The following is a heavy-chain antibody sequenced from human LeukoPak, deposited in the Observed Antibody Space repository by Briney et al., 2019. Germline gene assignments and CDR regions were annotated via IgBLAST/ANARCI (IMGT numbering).Heavy chain of an antibody. V-gene: IGHV3-30-3*01. J-gene: IGHJ4*02. CDR1: GFTFSSYA. CDR2: ISYDGSNK. CDR3: AREILEYSSFYFDY. D-gene: IGHD6-6*01. Sequence: PGGSLRLSCAASGFTFSSYAMHWVRQAPGKGLEWVAVISYDGSNKYYADSVKGRFTISRDNSKNTLYLQMNSLRAEDTAVYYCAREILEYSSFYFDYWGQGTLVTVSS.